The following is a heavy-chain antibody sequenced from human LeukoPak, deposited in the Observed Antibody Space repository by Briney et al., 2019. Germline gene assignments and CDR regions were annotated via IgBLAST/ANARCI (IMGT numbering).Heavy chain of an antibody. CDR3: ARGHRGYSYGPFDY. V-gene: IGHV4-34*01. CDR1: GGSFSGYY. J-gene: IGHJ4*02. CDR2: INHSGST. Sequence: SETLSLTCAVYGGSFSGYYWSWIRQPPGKGLEWIGEINHSGSTNYNPSLKSRVTISVDTSKNQFSLKLSSVTAADTAVYYGARGHRGYSYGPFDYWGQGTLVTVSS. D-gene: IGHD5-18*01.